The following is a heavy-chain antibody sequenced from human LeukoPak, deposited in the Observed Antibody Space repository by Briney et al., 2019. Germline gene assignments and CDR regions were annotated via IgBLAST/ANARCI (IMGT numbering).Heavy chain of an antibody. CDR3: AREGLWVGPDSGKTRHPYWEI. Sequence: GGSLRLSCAASGFTFSSYWMSWVRQAPGKGLQWVANIKQDGSDKYYVDSVKGRFTISRDNAKNSLNLQMSSLRAEDTAVYYCAREGLWVGPDSGKTRHPYWEIWGQGTMVTVSS. V-gene: IGHV3-7*04. CDR1: GFTFSSYW. CDR2: IKQDGSDK. D-gene: IGHD2-21*01. J-gene: IGHJ3*02.